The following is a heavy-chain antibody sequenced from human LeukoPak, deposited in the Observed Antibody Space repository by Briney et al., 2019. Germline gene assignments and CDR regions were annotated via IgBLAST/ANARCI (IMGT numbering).Heavy chain of an antibody. CDR3: AKDETGFLNYFHY. J-gene: IGHJ4*02. CDR1: GFTFSSYT. V-gene: IGHV3-23*01. D-gene: IGHD3-3*01. CDR2: IDTSGTKT. Sequence: GGSLRLSCAASGFTFSSYTMSWVRQAPGKGLAWVPGIDTSGTKTTYADSVKGRFTISRDNPTNTLYLQMNSLRAEDTAVYYCAKDETGFLNYFHYWGQGALVTVSS.